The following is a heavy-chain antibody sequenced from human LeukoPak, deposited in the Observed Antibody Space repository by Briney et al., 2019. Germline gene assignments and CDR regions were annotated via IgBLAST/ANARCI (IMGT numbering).Heavy chain of an antibody. D-gene: IGHD2-2*02. CDR2: ISAYNGNT. J-gene: IGHJ6*02. CDR3: ARSGLLGYCSSTSCYTNQRYYYYGMDV. CDR1: GYTFTSYG. V-gene: IGHV1-18*01. Sequence: GASVKVSCKASGYTFTSYGISWVRQAPGQGLEWMGWISAYNGNTNYAQKLQGRVTITTDTSTSTAYMELRSLRSDDTAVYYCARSGLLGYCSSTSCYTNQRYYYYGMDVWGQGTTVTVSS.